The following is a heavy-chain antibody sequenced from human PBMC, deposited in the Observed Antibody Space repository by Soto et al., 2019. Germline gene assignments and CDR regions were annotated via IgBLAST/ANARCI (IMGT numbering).Heavy chain of an antibody. CDR3: AKDRYSSSAYYYYGMDA. Sequence: PGGSLRLSCVASGFIFGDYAMHWVRQAPGKGLEWVAVISGNSGSLGYADSVKGRFTISRDNAKNSLYLQMNRLRAEDTALYYCAKDRYSSSAYYYYGMDAWGQGTTVTVS. CDR2: ISGNSGSL. J-gene: IGHJ6*02. V-gene: IGHV3-9*01. D-gene: IGHD6-6*01. CDR1: GFIFGDYA.